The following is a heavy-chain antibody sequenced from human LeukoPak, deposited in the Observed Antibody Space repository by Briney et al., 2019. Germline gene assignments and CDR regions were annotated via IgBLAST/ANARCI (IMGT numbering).Heavy chain of an antibody. CDR1: GGSFSGYY. CDR2: INHSGST. J-gene: IGHJ4*02. Sequence: SETLSLTCAVYGGSFSGYYWSWIRQPPGKGLEWIGEINHSGSTNYNPSLKSRVTISVDTSKSQFSLRLSSVTAADTAVYYCARAGRGGGMYWGQGTLVTVSS. V-gene: IGHV4-34*01. D-gene: IGHD2-15*01. CDR3: ARAGRGGGMY.